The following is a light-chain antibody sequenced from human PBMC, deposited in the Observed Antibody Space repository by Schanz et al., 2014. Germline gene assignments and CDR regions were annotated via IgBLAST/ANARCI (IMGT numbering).Light chain of an antibody. CDR3: QQYHDWPFYT. CDR2: GAS. V-gene: IGKV3-20*01. J-gene: IGKJ2*01. CDR1: QSVFNNY. Sequence: EIVLTQSPGTLSLSLGEGATLSCRASQSVFNNYLAWFQQKPGQAPRLLIFGASSRATGVPDRFSASGSGTDFTLTISSLQSEDFAVYYCQQYHDWPFYTFGQGTKLEIK.